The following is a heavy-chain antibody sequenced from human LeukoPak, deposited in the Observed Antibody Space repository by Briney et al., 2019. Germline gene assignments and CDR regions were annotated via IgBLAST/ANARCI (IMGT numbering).Heavy chain of an antibody. Sequence: GGSLRLSCAASGFTFSDHYMSWIRQAPGKGLEWVSYISSSGSTIYYADSVKGRFTISRDNAKNSLYLQMNSLRAEDTAVYYCARVFPVATYYFDYWGQGTLVTVSS. CDR1: GFTFSDHY. J-gene: IGHJ4*02. CDR2: ISSSGSTI. CDR3: ARVFPVATYYFDY. V-gene: IGHV3-11*01. D-gene: IGHD5-12*01.